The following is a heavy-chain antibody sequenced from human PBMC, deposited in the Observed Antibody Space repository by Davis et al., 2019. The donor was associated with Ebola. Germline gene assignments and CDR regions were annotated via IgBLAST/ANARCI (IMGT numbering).Heavy chain of an antibody. CDR3: ARAASGYSYGYDY. D-gene: IGHD5-18*01. J-gene: IGHJ4*02. Sequence: PSETLSLTCTVSGGSISSYYWSWIRQPPGKGLEWIGYIYYSGSTNYNPSLKSRVTISVDTSKNQFSLKLSSVTAADTAVYYCARAASGYSYGYDYWGQGTLVTVSS. V-gene: IGHV4-59*01. CDR2: IYYSGST. CDR1: GGSISSYY.